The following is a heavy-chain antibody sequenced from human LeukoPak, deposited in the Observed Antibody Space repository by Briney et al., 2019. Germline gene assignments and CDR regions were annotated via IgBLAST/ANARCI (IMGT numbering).Heavy chain of an antibody. CDR2: IYPGDSDT. Sequence: GEPLKISCKGSGYSFTSYWIGWVRQMPGKGLEWMGIIYPGDSDTRYSPSFQGQVTISADKSISTAYLQWSSLKASDTAMYYCARRSPYYYDSSGYYYDYWGQGTLVTVSS. V-gene: IGHV5-51*01. J-gene: IGHJ4*02. D-gene: IGHD3-22*01. CDR1: GYSFTSYW. CDR3: ARRSPYYYDSSGYYYDY.